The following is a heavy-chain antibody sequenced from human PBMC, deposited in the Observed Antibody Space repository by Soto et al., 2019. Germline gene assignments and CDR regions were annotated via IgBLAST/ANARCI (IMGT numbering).Heavy chain of an antibody. J-gene: IGHJ6*02. CDR2: IYHSGST. V-gene: IGHV4-4*02. CDR1: GGSISSSNW. CDR3: ARDSSSSEYYYYGMDV. Sequence: LSLTCAVSGGSISSSNWWSWVRQPPGKGLEWIGEIYHSGSTNYNPSLKSRVTISVDKSKNQLSLKLSSVTAADTAVYYCARDSSSSEYYYYGMDVWGQGTTVTVSS. D-gene: IGHD6-13*01.